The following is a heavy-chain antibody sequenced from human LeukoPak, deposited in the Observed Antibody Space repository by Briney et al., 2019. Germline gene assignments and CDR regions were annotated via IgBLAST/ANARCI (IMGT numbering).Heavy chain of an antibody. CDR2: IYYSGST. CDR3: ARHRIVGATTFDY. J-gene: IGHJ4*02. CDR1: GGSISSSSYY. D-gene: IGHD1-26*01. Sequence: PSETLSPTCTVSGGSISSSSYYWGWIRQPPGKGLEWIGSIYYSGSTYYNPSLKSRVTISVDTSKNQFSLKLSSVTAADTAVYYCARHRIVGATTFDYWGQGTLVTVSS. V-gene: IGHV4-39*01.